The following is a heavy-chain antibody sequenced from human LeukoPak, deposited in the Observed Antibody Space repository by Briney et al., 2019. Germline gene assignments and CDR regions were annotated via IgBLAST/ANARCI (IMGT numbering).Heavy chain of an antibody. CDR3: ARGSAHYGSGSYLPD. D-gene: IGHD3-10*01. J-gene: IGHJ4*02. CDR1: GFTFSSYA. Sequence: GRSLRLSCAASGFTFSSYAMHWVRQAPGKGLEWVSVIYSGGSTYYADSVKGRFTISRDNSKNTLYLQMNSLRAEDTAVYYCARGSAHYGSGSYLPDWGQGTLVTVSS. V-gene: IGHV3-66*01. CDR2: IYSGGST.